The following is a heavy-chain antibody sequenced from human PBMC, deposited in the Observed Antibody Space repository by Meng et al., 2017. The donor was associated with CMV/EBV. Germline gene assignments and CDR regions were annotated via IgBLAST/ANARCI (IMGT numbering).Heavy chain of an antibody. J-gene: IGHJ4*02. Sequence: QVQLQQLGAGMFKPSETLALTRAAYGGSVSGYYWSWIRQPPGKGLEWIGEINHSGSTNYNPSLKSRVTISVDTSKNQFSLKLSSVTAADTAVYYCARESMVRGEDWGQGTLVTVSS. CDR1: GGSVSGYY. D-gene: IGHD3-10*01. V-gene: IGHV4-34*01. CDR2: INHSGST. CDR3: ARESMVRGED.